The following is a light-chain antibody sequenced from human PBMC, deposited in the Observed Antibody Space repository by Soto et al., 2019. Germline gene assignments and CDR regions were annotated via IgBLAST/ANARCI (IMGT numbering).Light chain of an antibody. J-gene: IGKJ4*01. CDR1: QRINSNS. V-gene: IGKV3-20*01. CDR3: QQFSSYPLT. Sequence: EIVLTQSPGTLSLSPGERATLSCRASQRINSNSLAWYQQKPGQAPRVLIYDASRRATGIPDRFSGGGSGTDFTLTISRLEPEDFAVYYCQQFSSYPLTFGGGTKVDIK. CDR2: DAS.